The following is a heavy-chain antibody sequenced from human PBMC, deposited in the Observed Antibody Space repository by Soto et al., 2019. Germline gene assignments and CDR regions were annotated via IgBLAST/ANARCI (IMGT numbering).Heavy chain of an antibody. J-gene: IGHJ6*02. CDR1: GGSISSSNW. Sequence: QVQLQESGPGLVKPSGTLSLTCAVSGGSISSSNWWSWVRQPPGKGLEWIGEIYHSGSTNYNPSRKSRVTISVDKSKNQFSLKLSSVTAADTAVYYCATRRITIFGVVDPYYYYYAMDVWGQGTTVTVSS. CDR3: ATRRITIFGVVDPYYYYYAMDV. V-gene: IGHV4-4*02. D-gene: IGHD3-3*01. CDR2: IYHSGST.